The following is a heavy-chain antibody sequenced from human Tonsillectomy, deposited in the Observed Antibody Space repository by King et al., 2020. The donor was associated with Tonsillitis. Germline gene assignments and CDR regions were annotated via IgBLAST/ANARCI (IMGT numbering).Heavy chain of an antibody. Sequence: VQLVESGGGLVQPGGSLRVSCAASGFTFSSYWMSWVRQAPGKGLEWVANIKQDGSEKYYVNSVKGRFTISRDNAKNSLYLQMNSLRANDTAGYYCARMRGSYSLDYWGQGTLVTVSS. J-gene: IGHJ4*02. CDR2: IKQDGSEK. D-gene: IGHD1-26*01. V-gene: IGHV3-7*01. CDR1: GFTFSSYW. CDR3: ARMRGSYSLDY.